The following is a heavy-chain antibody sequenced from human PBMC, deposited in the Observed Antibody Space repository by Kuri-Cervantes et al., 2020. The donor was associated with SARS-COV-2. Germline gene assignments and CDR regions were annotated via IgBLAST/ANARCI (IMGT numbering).Heavy chain of an antibody. CDR3: AKDSRNWGVLDY. D-gene: IGHD7-27*01. CDR1: GFTFSSYG. Sequence: GESLKISCAASGFTFSSYGMHWVRQAPGKGLEWVAVIWYDGSNKYCADSVKGRFTISRDNSKNTLYLQMNSLSAEDTAVYYCAKDSRNWGVLDYWGQGTLVTVSS. CDR2: IWYDGSNK. V-gene: IGHV3-33*06. J-gene: IGHJ4*02.